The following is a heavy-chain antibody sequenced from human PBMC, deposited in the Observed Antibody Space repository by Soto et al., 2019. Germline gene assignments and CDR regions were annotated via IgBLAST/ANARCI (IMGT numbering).Heavy chain of an antibody. V-gene: IGHV6-1*01. CDR3: VRRSPSGSYSHFDY. CDR1: GDSVSSNTVV. CDR2: TYYRSKWHY. Sequence: KQSQTLSLTCAISGDSVSSNTVVWNWIRQSPLRGLEWLGRTYYRSKWHYDYAGSMEGRISIDPDTSKNQFSLQLNSVTPEDTAVYYCVRRSPSGSYSHFDYWGQGTLVTVSS. J-gene: IGHJ4*02. D-gene: IGHD1-26*01.